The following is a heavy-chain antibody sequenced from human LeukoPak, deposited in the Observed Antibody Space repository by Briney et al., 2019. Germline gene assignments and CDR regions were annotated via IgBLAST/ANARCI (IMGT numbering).Heavy chain of an antibody. D-gene: IGHD3-10*01. J-gene: IGHJ4*02. CDR1: GYTFTSYD. Sequence: ASVKASCKASGYTFTSYDINWVRQATGQGLEWMGWMNPNSGNTGYAQKFQGRVTMTRNTSISTAYMELSSLRSEDTAVYYCARGHPYYYGSGYTNDYWGQGTLVTVSS. CDR2: MNPNSGNT. V-gene: IGHV1-8*01. CDR3: ARGHPYYYGSGYTNDY.